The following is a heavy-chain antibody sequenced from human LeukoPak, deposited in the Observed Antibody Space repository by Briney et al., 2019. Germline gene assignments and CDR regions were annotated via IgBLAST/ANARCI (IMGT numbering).Heavy chain of an antibody. CDR3: ARVHPLMIVVVVAARGDWYFDL. CDR2: INHSGST. CDR1: GFTFSSYS. Sequence: PGGSLRLSCAASGFTFSSYSMNWIRQPPGKGLEWIGEINHSGSTNYNPSLKSRVTISVDTSKNQFSLKLSSVTAADTAVYYCARVHPLMIVVVVAARGDWYFDLWGRGTLVTVSS. J-gene: IGHJ2*01. V-gene: IGHV4-34*01. D-gene: IGHD2-15*01.